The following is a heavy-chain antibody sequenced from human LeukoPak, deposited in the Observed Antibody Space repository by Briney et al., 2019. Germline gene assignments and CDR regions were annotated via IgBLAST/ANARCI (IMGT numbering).Heavy chain of an antibody. Sequence: PGGSLRLSCAASGFTFSSYEMNWVRQAPGKGLEWVSYISSSGSTIYYADSVKGRFTISRDNAKNSLYLQMNSLRAEDTAVYYCARDRTWRYDSSGYYFDYWGQGTLVTVSS. CDR1: GFTFSSYE. CDR2: ISSSGSTI. D-gene: IGHD3-22*01. J-gene: IGHJ4*02. CDR3: ARDRTWRYDSSGYYFDY. V-gene: IGHV3-48*03.